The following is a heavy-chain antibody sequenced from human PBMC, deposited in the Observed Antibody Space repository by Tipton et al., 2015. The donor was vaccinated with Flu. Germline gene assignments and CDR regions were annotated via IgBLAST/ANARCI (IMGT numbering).Heavy chain of an antibody. CDR3: ASGTRRISMSDY. CDR1: GFTVSSNY. D-gene: IGHD3-10*02. CDR2: IYSGGST. J-gene: IGHJ4*02. Sequence: SLRLSCAASGFTVSSNYMSWVRQAPGKGLEWVSVIYSGGSTYYADSVKGRFTISRDNSKNTLYLQMNSLRAEDTAVYYRASGTRRISMSDYWGQGTLVTVSS. V-gene: IGHV3-53*01.